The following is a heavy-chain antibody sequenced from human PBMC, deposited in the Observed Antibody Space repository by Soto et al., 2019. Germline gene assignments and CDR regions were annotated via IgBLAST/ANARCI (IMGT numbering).Heavy chain of an antibody. CDR1: GFTFSNAW. Sequence: EVQLVESGGGLVKPGGSLRLSCAASGFTFSNAWMNWVRQAPGKGLEWVGRIKSKTDGGTTDYAAPVKGRFTISRDDSKNTLYLQMNSLKTDDTAVYYCTTVRLIAVAGTFDYYYYGMDVWGQGTTVTVSS. V-gene: IGHV3-15*07. J-gene: IGHJ6*02. D-gene: IGHD6-19*01. CDR3: TTVRLIAVAGTFDYYYYGMDV. CDR2: IKSKTDGGTT.